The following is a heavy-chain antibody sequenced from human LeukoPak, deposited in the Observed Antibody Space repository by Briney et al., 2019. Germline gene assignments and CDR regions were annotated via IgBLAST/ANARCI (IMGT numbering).Heavy chain of an antibody. CDR1: GFTFSSYS. CDR2: ISSSSSTI. Sequence: GGSLRLSCAASGFTFSSYSMNWVRQAPGKGLEWVSYISSSSSTIYYADSVKGRFTISRDNAKNSLYLQMNSLRDEDTAVYYCAKELGSGYNWNDVLDYWGQGTLVTVS. D-gene: IGHD1-20*01. V-gene: IGHV3-48*02. J-gene: IGHJ4*02. CDR3: AKELGSGYNWNDVLDY.